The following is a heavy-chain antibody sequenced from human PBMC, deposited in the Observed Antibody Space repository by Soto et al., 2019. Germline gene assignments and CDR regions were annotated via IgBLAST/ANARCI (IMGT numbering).Heavy chain of an antibody. CDR1: GFTFSSYA. CDR2: ISGSGGST. D-gene: IGHD2-21*02. V-gene: IGHV3-23*01. J-gene: IGHJ1*01. CDR3: AKETDPYCGGDCYYFQH. Sequence: GSLRLSCAASGFTFSSYAMSWVRQAPGKGLEWVSAISGSGGSTYYADSVKGRFTISRDNSKNTLYLQMNSLRAEDTAVYYCAKETDPYCGGDCYYFQHWGQGTLVTVSS.